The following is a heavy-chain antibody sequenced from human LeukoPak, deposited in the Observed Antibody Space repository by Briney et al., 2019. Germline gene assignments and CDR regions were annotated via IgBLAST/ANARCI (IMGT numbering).Heavy chain of an antibody. CDR2: IDNSGST. J-gene: IGHJ6*02. Sequence: SETLSLTCTVSGGSISSSYWSWVRKPPGKGLEWIGYIDNSGSTNYNPSLKSRVTISLDTPKCQSSLKLSSVTAADTAVYYCARAPLYSGGSGWSIYYFYAMDVWGQGTTVTVSS. V-gene: IGHV4-59*01. D-gene: IGHD6-19*01. CDR3: ARAPLYSGGSGWSIYYFYAMDV. CDR1: GGSISSSY.